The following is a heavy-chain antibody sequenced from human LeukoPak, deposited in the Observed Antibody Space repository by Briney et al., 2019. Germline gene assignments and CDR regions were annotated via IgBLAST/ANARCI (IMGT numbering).Heavy chain of an antibody. CDR1: GFIFSGYG. Sequence: GGSLRLSCAASGFIFSGYGIHWARQAPGKGLEWVAVIWHDGSDKYYADSVKGRCTISRDNSKNTLYLQMNSQRAEDTAVYYCARGDYYDASGEWYFDLWGRGTLVTVSS. CDR2: IWHDGSDK. V-gene: IGHV3-33*01. CDR3: ARGDYYDASGEWYFDL. D-gene: IGHD3-22*01. J-gene: IGHJ2*01.